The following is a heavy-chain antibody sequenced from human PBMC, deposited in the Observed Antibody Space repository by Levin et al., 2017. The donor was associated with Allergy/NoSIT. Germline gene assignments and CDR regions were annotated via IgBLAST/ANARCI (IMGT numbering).Heavy chain of an antibody. CDR2: IYHSGST. V-gene: IGHV4-38-2*02. J-gene: IGHJ3*02. CDR1: GYSISSGYY. D-gene: IGHD3-22*01. CDR3: ARGMIVVPHDAFDI. Sequence: SETLSLTCTVSGYSISSGYYWGWIRQPPGKGLEWIGSIYHSGSTYYNPSLKSRVTISVDTSKNQFSLKLSSVTAADTAVYYCARGMIVVPHDAFDIWGQGTMVTVSS.